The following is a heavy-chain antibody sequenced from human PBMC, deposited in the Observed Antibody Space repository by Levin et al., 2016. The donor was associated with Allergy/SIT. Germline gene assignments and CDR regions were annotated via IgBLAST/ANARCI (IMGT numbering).Heavy chain of an antibody. D-gene: IGHD3-10*01. CDR3: ARHGAAQGGFDY. Sequence: SETLSLTCTVSGGSISSYYWSWIRQPPGKGLEWIGYIYYSGSTNYNPSLKSRVTISIDTSKNQFSLKLSSVTAADTALYYCARHGAAQGGFDYWGQGTLVTVSS. CDR2: IYYSGST. V-gene: IGHV4-59*08. J-gene: IGHJ4*02. CDR1: GGSISSYY.